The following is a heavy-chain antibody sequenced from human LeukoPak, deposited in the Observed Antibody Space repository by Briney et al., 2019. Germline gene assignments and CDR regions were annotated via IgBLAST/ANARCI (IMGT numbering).Heavy chain of an antibody. CDR2: ISGSGGST. V-gene: IGHV3-23*01. Sequence: GGSLRLSCAASGFTFSIYAMNWVRQAPGKGLEWVSVISGSGGSTYYADSVKGRFTISRDNSKNTLYLQMNSLRAEDTAVYYCARDGSISGIADAFDIWGQGTMVTVSS. D-gene: IGHD1-20*01. CDR3: ARDGSISGIADAFDI. CDR1: GFTFSIYA. J-gene: IGHJ3*02.